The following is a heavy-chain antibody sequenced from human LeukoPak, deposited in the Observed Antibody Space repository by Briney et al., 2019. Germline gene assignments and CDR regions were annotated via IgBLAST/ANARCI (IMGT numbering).Heavy chain of an antibody. J-gene: IGHJ4*02. D-gene: IGHD1-1*01. V-gene: IGHV3-9*01. Sequence: GGSLRLSCAASGFTFDDYAMHWVRQAPGNGLEWVSGISWNSGSIGYADSVKGRFTISRDNAKNSLYLQMNSLRAEDTALYYCAKDPTTDDIRYFDYWGQGTLVTVSS. CDR3: AKDPTTDDIRYFDY. CDR1: GFTFDDYA. CDR2: ISWNSGSI.